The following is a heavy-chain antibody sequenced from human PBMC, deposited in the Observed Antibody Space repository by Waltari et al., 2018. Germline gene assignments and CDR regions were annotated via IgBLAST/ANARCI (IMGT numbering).Heavy chain of an antibody. CDR2: ISGSGCST. V-gene: IGHV3-23*01. CDR3: AKDELDTAMVTVGYYGMDV. J-gene: IGHJ6*02. Sequence: EVQLLESGGGLVQPGGSLRLSCAASGFTFSSYAMSWVRQAPGKGLEWVSAISGSGCSTYYADSVKGRFTISRDNSKNTLYLQMNSLRAEDTAVYYCAKDELDTAMVTVGYYGMDVWGQGTTVTVSS. D-gene: IGHD5-18*01. CDR1: GFTFSSYA.